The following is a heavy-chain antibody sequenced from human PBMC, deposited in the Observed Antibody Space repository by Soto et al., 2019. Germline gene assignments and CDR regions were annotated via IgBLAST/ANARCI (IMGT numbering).Heavy chain of an antibody. V-gene: IGHV4-38-2*01. Sequence: SETLSLTCAVSGYSITTGYYWGWVRRPPGKGLEWIGSVYHSGRTSYNPSLESRVTISVDTSKNQFSLRLSSVTAADTAVYYCARGVNYYDSSGFYPRDYWGQGILVTVS. D-gene: IGHD3-22*01. J-gene: IGHJ4*02. CDR3: ARGVNYYDSSGFYPRDY. CDR2: VYHSGRT. CDR1: GYSITTGYY.